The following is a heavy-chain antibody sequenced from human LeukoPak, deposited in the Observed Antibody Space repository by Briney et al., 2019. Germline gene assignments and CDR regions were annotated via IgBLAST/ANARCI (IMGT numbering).Heavy chain of an antibody. J-gene: IGHJ4*02. CDR1: GGTFSSYA. D-gene: IGHD4-17*01. CDR2: IIPIFGTA. V-gene: IGHV1-69*13. CDR3: ARASDGDSRFDY. Sequence: SVKVSCRASGGTFSSYAISWVRQAPGQGLEWMGGIIPIFGTANYAQKFQGRVTITADESTSTAYMELSSLRSEDTAVYYCARASDGDSRFDYWGQGTLVTVSS.